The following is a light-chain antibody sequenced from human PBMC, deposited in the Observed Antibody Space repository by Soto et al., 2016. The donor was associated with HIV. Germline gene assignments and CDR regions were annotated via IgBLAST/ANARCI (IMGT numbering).Light chain of an antibody. J-gene: IGLJ1*01. CDR2: GKN. CDR1: TLRNYY. Sequence: SSELTQEPAVSVALGQTVTITCQGDTLRNYYASWGYQQKPGQAPLLVVSGKNNRPSGIPDRFSGSHSGHTSSLTITGAQAEDDADYYCNSRDSSGLHLGVFGSGTKVTVL. CDR3: NSRDSSGLHLGV. V-gene: IGLV3-19*01.